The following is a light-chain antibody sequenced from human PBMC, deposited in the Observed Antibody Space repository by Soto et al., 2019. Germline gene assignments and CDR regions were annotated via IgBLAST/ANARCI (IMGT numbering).Light chain of an antibody. CDR2: EGS. CDR1: SRDVGSYNL. J-gene: IGLJ1*01. CDR3: CSYAGSSTPYV. Sequence: QSVLTQPASVSGSPGQSITISSTGTSRDVGSYNLVSWYQQHPGKAPKLMIYEGSKRPSGVSNRFSGSKSGNTASLTISGLQAEDEADYYCCSYAGSSTPYVFGTGTKVTVL. V-gene: IGLV2-23*01.